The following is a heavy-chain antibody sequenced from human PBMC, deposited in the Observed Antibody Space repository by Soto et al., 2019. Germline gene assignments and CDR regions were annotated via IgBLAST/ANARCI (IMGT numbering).Heavy chain of an antibody. D-gene: IGHD3-16*01. CDR1: GFSFSTFA. V-gene: IGHV3-23*01. CDR3: VTGGWLDF. Sequence: EVQLLESGGGLVQPGGSLRLSCAASGFSFSTFAMSWVRQAPGRGLEWVSFISDDGSRTYYADAVKGRFTISRDNSKHTLYLQMNSLTAEDTAVYACVTGGWLDFWGQGTLVTVSS. J-gene: IGHJ5*01. CDR2: ISDDGSRT.